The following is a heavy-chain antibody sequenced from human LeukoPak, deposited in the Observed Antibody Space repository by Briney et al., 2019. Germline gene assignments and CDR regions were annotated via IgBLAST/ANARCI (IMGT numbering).Heavy chain of an antibody. CDR2: IKQDGSEK. V-gene: IGHV3-7*01. Sequence: GGSLRLSCAASGFTFSSYWMSWVRQAPGKGLEWVANIKQDGSEKYYVDSVKGRFTISRDNSKNTLYLQMNSLRAEDTAVYYCAKDVGDFWSGYYWPYAFDIWGQGTMDTVSS. D-gene: IGHD3-3*01. J-gene: IGHJ3*02. CDR3: AKDVGDFWSGYYWPYAFDI. CDR1: GFTFSSYW.